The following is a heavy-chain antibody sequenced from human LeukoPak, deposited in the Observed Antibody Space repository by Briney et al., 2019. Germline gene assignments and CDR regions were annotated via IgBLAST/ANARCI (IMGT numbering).Heavy chain of an antibody. V-gene: IGHV3-64D*09. CDR3: VKFGIAVAGTWLDI. Sequence: PGGSLRLSCSASGFTFSSYAMHWVRQVPGKGLEYVSAISSNGGSTYYADSVKGRFTISRDNSKNTLYLQMSSLRAEDTAVYYCVKFGIAVAGTWLDIWGQGTMVTVSS. CDR1: GFTFSSYA. J-gene: IGHJ3*02. D-gene: IGHD6-19*01. CDR2: ISSNGGST.